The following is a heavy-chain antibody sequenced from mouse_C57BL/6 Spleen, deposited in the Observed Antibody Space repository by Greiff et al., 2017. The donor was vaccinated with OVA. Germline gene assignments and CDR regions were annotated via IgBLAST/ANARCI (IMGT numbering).Heavy chain of an antibody. CDR3: ARDQGSSYVEAWFAY. J-gene: IGHJ3*01. CDR2: ISDGGSYT. D-gene: IGHD1-1*01. Sequence: EVQVVESGGGLVKPGGSLKLSCAASGFTFSSYAMSWVRQTPEKRLEWVATISDGGSYTYYPDNVKGRFTISRDNAKNNLYLQMSHLKSEDTAMYYCARDQGSSYVEAWFAYWGQGTLVTVSA. CDR1: GFTFSSYA. V-gene: IGHV5-4*01.